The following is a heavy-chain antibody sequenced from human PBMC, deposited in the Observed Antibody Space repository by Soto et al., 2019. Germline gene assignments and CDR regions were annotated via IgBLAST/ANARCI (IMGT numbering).Heavy chain of an antibody. CDR3: ARTAGYYRGRHFDN. Sequence: ESGPTLVNPTQTLTLTCTFSGFSLSTTGMRVSWIRQPPGKALDWLARIDWDDKFYSTSLKTRLTISKDTSKNQVVLTMTNMGPGDTATYYCARTAGYYRGRHFDNWGQGILVTVSS. J-gene: IGHJ4*02. V-gene: IGHV2-70*04. D-gene: IGHD2-15*01. CDR2: IDWDDK. CDR1: GFSLSTTGMR.